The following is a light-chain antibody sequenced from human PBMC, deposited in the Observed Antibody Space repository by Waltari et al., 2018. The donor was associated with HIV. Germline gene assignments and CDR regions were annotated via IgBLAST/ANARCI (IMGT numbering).Light chain of an antibody. J-gene: IGKJ1*01. CDR3: QQYGSSLSWT. CDR2: GAS. CDR1: QSVSSSY. V-gene: IGKV3-20*01. Sequence: VLTQSPGTLSLSPGERATLSCRASQSVSSSYLAWYQQKPGQAPRLLIYGASSRATGIPDRFSGSGSGTDFTLTISRLEPEDFAVYYCQQYGSSLSWTFGQGTKVEIK.